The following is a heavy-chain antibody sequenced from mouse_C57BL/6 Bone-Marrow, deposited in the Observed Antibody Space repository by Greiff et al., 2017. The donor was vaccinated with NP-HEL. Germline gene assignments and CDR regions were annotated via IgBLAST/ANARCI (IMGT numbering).Heavy chain of an antibody. CDR1: EYEFPSHD. CDR3: ARFITTVVATHYYAMDY. V-gene: IGHV5-2*01. D-gene: IGHD1-1*01. J-gene: IGHJ4*01. Sequence: EVQGVESGGGLVQPGESLKLSCESNEYEFPSHDMSWVRKTPEKRLEFVAAINSDGGSTYYPDTMERRFIISRDNTKKTLYLQMSSLRSEDTALYYCARFITTVVATHYYAMDYWGQGTSVTVSS. CDR2: INSDGGST.